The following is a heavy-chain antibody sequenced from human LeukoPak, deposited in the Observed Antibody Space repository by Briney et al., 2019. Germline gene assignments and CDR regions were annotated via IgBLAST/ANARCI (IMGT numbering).Heavy chain of an antibody. J-gene: IGHJ4*02. CDR1: GYTFTGYY. Sequence: ASVKVSCKASGYTFTGYYMHWVRQAPGRGLEWMGWINPNSGGTNYAQKFQGRVTMTRDTSISTAYMELSRLRSDDTAVYYCARRGIAAAGIDYWGQGTLVTVSS. CDR2: INPNSGGT. CDR3: ARRGIAAAGIDY. D-gene: IGHD6-13*01. V-gene: IGHV1-2*02.